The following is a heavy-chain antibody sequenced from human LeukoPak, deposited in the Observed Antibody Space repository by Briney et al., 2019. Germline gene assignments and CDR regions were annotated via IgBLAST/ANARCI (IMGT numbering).Heavy chain of an antibody. CDR2: IYTSGST. D-gene: IGHD6-13*01. Sequence: KPSETLSLTCAVYGGSFSGYYWSWIRQPAGKGLEWIGRIYTSGSTNYNPSLKSRVTISVDTSKNQFSLKLSSVTAADTAVYYCARGRAAAGIPFDYWGQGTLVTVSS. V-gene: IGHV4-59*10. CDR3: ARGRAAAGIPFDY. J-gene: IGHJ4*02. CDR1: GGSFSGYY.